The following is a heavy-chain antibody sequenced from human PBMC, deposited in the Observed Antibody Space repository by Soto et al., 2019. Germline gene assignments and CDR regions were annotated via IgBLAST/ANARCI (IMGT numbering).Heavy chain of an antibody. D-gene: IGHD3-3*01. CDR2: ISAYNGNT. V-gene: IGHV1-18*04. CDR1: GYTFTSYG. J-gene: IGHJ6*02. CDR3: ARETIFGVAATDLFREHFYYYGLAV. Sequence: VASVKVSCKASGYTFTSYGISWVRQAPGQGLEWMGWISAYNGNTNYAQKLQGRVTMTTDTSTSTAYMELSSLRSEDTAIYYCARETIFGVAATDLFREHFYYYGLAVWGQGTTVTVSS.